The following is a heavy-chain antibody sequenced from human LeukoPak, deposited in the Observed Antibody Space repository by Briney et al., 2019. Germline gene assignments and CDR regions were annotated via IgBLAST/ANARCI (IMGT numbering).Heavy chain of an antibody. J-gene: IGHJ4*02. V-gene: IGHV3-21*01. Sequence: GGSLRLSCAASGFTFSNFAMTWVRQAPGKGLEWVSSIVGSSTYYADSLKGRFTISRDNAKNSLYLQMNSLRAEDTAVYYCARIGAGSSRDYWGQGTLVTVPS. D-gene: IGHD6-13*01. CDR3: ARIGAGSSRDY. CDR2: IVGSSTY. CDR1: GFTFSNFA.